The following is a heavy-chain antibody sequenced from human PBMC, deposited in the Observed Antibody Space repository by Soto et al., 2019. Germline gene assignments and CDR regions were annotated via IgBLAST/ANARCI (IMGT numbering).Heavy chain of an antibody. CDR1: GFSLSTRGMC. D-gene: IGHD5-12*01. CDR2: IDWDDDK. Sequence: SGPTLVNPTQTLTLTCTFSGFSLSTRGMCVNWIRQPPGKALEWLARIDWDDDKYYSTSLKTRLTISKDTSKNQVVLTMTNMDPVDTATYYCARIRGGGYNWDEPSYFDYWGQGTLVTVSS. CDR3: ARIRGGGYNWDEPSYFDY. V-gene: IGHV2-70*11. J-gene: IGHJ4*02.